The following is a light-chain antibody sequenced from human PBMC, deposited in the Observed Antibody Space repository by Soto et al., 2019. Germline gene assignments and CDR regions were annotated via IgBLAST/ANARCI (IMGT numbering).Light chain of an antibody. J-gene: IGLJ1*01. Sequence: QSVLTQPPSASGTPGQRVTISCSGSSSNIGSNTVNWYQQLPGTAPKLLIYSNDQRPSGVPDRFSGSKSGTAASLAISGLPAEDADDYYGAGGSDRLNADVFGTGTKLTVL. CDR1: SSNIGSNT. V-gene: IGLV1-44*01. CDR2: SND. CDR3: AGGSDRLNADV.